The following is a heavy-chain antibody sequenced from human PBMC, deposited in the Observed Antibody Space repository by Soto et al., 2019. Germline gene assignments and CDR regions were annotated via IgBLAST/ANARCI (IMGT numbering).Heavy chain of an antibody. D-gene: IGHD3-22*01. CDR2: ISGSGGST. V-gene: IGHV3-23*01. CDR3: AKDDGDYYDSSGTDY. J-gene: IGHJ4*02. Sequence: TGGSLRLSCAASGFTFSSYAMSWVRQAPGKGLEWVSAISGSGGSTYYADSVKGRFTISRDNSKNTLYLQMNSLRAEDTAVYYCAKDDGDYYDSSGTDYWGQGTLVTVSS. CDR1: GFTFSSYA.